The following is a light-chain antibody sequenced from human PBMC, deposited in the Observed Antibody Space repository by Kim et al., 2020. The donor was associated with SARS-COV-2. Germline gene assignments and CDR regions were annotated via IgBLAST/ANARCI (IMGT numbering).Light chain of an antibody. CDR1: SIGSKS. J-gene: IGLJ2*01. V-gene: IGLV3-21*04. CDR3: QVWDSSSDHRVV. CDR2: YDS. Sequence: PGKTARMTCGGNSIGSKSVHWYQEKPGQAPVLVISYDSDRPSGIPARFSGSNSGNTATLTISRVEAGDEADYYCQVWDSSSDHRVVFGGGTQLTVL.